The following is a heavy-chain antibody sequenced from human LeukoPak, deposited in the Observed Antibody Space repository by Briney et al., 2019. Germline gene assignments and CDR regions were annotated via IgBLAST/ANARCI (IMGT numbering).Heavy chain of an antibody. D-gene: IGHD6-19*01. V-gene: IGHV4-34*01. CDR2: INHSGST. CDR1: GGSFSGYY. Sequence: SETLSLTCAVYGGSFSGYYWSWIRQPPGKGLEWIGEINHSGSTNYNPSLKSRVTISVDASENQFSLKLSSVTAADTAVYYCARVPYSSGWYRNDAFDIWGQGTMVTVSS. J-gene: IGHJ3*02. CDR3: ARVPYSSGWYRNDAFDI.